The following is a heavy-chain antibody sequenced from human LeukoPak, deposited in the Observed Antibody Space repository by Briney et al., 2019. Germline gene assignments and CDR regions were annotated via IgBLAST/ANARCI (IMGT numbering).Heavy chain of an antibody. CDR1: GFTFSSYW. CDR3: ARADAYYDFWNRLGYAFDI. J-gene: IGHJ3*02. D-gene: IGHD3-3*01. Sequence: PGGSLRLSCAASGFTFSSYWMSWVRQAPGKGLEWVANIKQDGSEKYYVDSVKGRFTISRDNAKNSLYLQMNSLRAEDTAVYYCARADAYYDFWNRLGYAFDIWGQGTMVTVSS. V-gene: IGHV3-7*01. CDR2: IKQDGSEK.